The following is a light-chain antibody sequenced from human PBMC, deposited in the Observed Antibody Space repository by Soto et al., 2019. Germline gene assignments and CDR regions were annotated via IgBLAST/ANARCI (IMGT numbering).Light chain of an antibody. CDR1: QSVSSN. J-gene: IGKJ1*01. V-gene: IGKV3-20*01. CDR2: GAS. Sequence: EIVLTQSPGTLSLPPGERATLSCRASQSVSSNLAWYQQKPGQAPRLLIYGASTRATGIPDRFSGSGSGTDFTLTISRLEPEDFAVYYCQQYGSSGTFGQGTKVDIK. CDR3: QQYGSSGT.